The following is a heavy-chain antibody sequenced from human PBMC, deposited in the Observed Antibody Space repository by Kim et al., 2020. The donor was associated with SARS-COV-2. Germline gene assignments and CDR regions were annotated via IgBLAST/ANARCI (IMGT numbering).Heavy chain of an antibody. CDR1: GFTFDDYA. CDR3: AKDRGQWLEYFQH. J-gene: IGHJ1*01. D-gene: IGHD6-19*01. CDR2: ISWNSGSI. Sequence: GGSLRLSCAASGFTFDDYAMHWVRQAPGKGLEWVSGISWNSGSIGYADSVKGRFTISRDNAKNSLYLQMNSLRAEDTALYYCAKDRGQWLEYFQHWGQGT. V-gene: IGHV3-9*01.